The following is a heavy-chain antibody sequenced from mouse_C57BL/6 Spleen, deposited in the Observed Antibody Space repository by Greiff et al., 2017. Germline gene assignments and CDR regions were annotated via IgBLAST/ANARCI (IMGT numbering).Heavy chain of an antibody. J-gene: IGHJ4*01. CDR2: ISSGGDYI. CDR1: GFTFSSYA. D-gene: IGHD1-1*01. V-gene: IGHV5-9-1*02. CDR3: TRDRDYDYAMDY. Sequence: EVKLVESGEGLVKPGGSLTLSCAASGFTFSSYAMSWVRQTPEKRLEWVAYISSGGDYIYYADTVKGRFTISRDTARNALYLQMSSLRSEDTAMYYCTRDRDYDYAMDYWGQGTSVTVSS.